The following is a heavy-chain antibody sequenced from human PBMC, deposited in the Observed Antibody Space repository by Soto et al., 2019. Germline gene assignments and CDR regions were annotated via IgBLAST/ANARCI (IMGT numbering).Heavy chain of an antibody. Sequence: GGSLRLSCASSVFTFSSYWMHWVRQAPGKGLVWVSRINRDGSSASYVDSVKGRFTVSRDNAKNTLYLQMNSLRAEDTAVYYCARIGQIAGLGHWGQGALVTVSS. V-gene: IGHV3-74*01. D-gene: IGHD3-22*01. CDR3: ARIGQIAGLGH. CDR1: VFTFSSYW. CDR2: INRDGSSA. J-gene: IGHJ4*02.